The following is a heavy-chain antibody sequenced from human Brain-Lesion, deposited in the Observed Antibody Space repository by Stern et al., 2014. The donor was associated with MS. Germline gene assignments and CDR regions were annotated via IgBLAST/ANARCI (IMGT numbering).Heavy chain of an antibody. D-gene: IGHD1-26*01. Sequence: QVQLQESGPGLVKPSETLSLTCTVSGGSISSGTYYWAWIRQPPGKGLEWIGNIYYSGFTYYNPSLKSRVTISVDKSKNQFSLKLSSVTAADTAIYYCARHDSVPRPSQLYSARDRGPGYFDYWGQGTLVTVSS. CDR1: GGSISSGTYY. J-gene: IGHJ4*02. V-gene: IGHV4-39*01. CDR2: IYYSGFT. CDR3: ARHDSVPRPSQLYSARDRGPGYFDY.